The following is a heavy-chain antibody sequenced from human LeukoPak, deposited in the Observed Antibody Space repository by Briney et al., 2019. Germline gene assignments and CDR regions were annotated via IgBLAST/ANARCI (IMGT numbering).Heavy chain of an antibody. V-gene: IGHV1-58*01. Sequence: GASVKVSCKASGFTFTSSALQWVRQARGQRREWIGWIVVGSGNTNYAQKFQERVTITRDMSTSTAYMELSSLRSEAPSVYYCAADDLVGATGYWGQGTLVTVSS. J-gene: IGHJ4*02. CDR1: GFTFTSSA. CDR2: IVVGSGNT. CDR3: AADDLVGATGY. D-gene: IGHD1-26*01.